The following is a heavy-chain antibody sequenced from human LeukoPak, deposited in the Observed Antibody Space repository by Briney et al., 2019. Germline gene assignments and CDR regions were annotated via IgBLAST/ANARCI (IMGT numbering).Heavy chain of an antibody. CDR1: GFTFSSYW. CDR2: INSDGSST. J-gene: IGHJ6*03. D-gene: IGHD6-13*01. V-gene: IGHV3-74*01. Sequence: GGSLRLSCAASGFTFSSYWMHWVRQAPGKGLVWVSRINSDGSSTSYADSVKGRFTISRDNAKNTLYLQMNSLRAEDTAVYYCARAAAGHYYYMDVWGKGTTVTVSS. CDR3: ARAAAGHYYYMDV.